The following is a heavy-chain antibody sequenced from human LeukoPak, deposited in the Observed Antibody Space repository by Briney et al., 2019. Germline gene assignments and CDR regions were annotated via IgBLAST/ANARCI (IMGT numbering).Heavy chain of an antibody. CDR2: ISGSGSST. CDR1: GFILRNYA. D-gene: IGHD2-21*02. J-gene: IGHJ4*02. CDR3: AKDPRNWVTAPDY. Sequence: GGSLRLSCVTSGFILRNYAMSWVRQARGKGLEWVSGISGSGSSTHYADSVRGRFTISRDNSKNTLYLQMNSLRAEDTAVYHCAKDPRNWVTAPDYWGQGTLVTVSS. V-gene: IGHV3-23*01.